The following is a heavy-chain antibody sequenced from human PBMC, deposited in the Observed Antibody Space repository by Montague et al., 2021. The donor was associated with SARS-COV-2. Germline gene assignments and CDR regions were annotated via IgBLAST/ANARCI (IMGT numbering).Heavy chain of an antibody. CDR3: ARSAFRDFYRPGMDV. Sequence: TLSLTCTVSGGSIRSDGFYWNWIRQPAGKGLEWIGRIDASGTTNYNPSLKSRVIISLDRSKNQFSLKLSSVIAADTAVYYCARSAFRDFYRPGMDVWGQGTTVTVSS. CDR2: IDASGTT. D-gene: IGHD3-9*01. CDR1: GGSIRSDGFY. V-gene: IGHV4-61*02. J-gene: IGHJ6*02.